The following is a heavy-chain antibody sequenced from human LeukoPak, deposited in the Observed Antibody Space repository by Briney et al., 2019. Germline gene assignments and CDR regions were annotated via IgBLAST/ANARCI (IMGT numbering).Heavy chain of an antibody. CDR1: GFTFSSYA. D-gene: IGHD1-26*01. CDR2: ISYDGGKK. J-gene: IGHJ4*02. CDR3: AKDRSKGSYGDDFDF. V-gene: IGHV3-30*18. Sequence: PGGSLRLSCAASGFTFSSYAMSWVRQAPGKGLEWVAIISYDGGKKDYADSVKGRFTISRDNSKNTLYLQMNSLRPEDTAVYYCAKDRSKGSYGDDFDFWGQGTLVTVSS.